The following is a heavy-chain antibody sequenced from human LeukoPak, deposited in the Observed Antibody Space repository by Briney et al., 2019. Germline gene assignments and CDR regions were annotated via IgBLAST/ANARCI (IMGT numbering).Heavy chain of an antibody. V-gene: IGHV3-53*01. CDR1: GFTVSSNY. J-gene: IGHJ4*02. CDR2: IYSGGST. D-gene: IGHD1-26*01. Sequence: GGSLRLSCAASGFTVSSNYMSWVRQAPGKGLEWVSVIYSGGSTYYADSVKGRFTISRDNSKNTLYLQMNSLGAEDTAVYYCARDDLRGATDYWGQGTLVTVSS. CDR3: ARDDLRGATDY.